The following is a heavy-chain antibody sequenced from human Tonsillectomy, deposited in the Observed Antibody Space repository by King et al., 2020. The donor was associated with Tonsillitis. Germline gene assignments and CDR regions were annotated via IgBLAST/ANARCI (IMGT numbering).Heavy chain of an antibody. J-gene: IGHJ4*02. D-gene: IGHD3-22*01. CDR1: GFTFSSYA. CDR3: APYQGYYDSIGYYYFPWVY. V-gene: IGHV3-23*04. CDR2: ISGSGDGT. Sequence: VQLVESGGGLVQPGGSLRLSCAASGFTFSSYAMSWVRQAPGKGLEWVSGISGSGDGTYYAESVKGRFTIYRDNSKNTLFLQRNSLRAEDTAVYYCAPYQGYYDSIGYYYFPWVYWGQGTWVTFSS.